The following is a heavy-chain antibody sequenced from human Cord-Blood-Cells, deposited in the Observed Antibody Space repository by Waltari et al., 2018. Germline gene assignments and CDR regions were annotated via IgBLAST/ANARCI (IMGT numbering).Heavy chain of an antibody. J-gene: IGHJ4*02. CDR3: TTGYSYGY. V-gene: IGHV3-15*01. CDR1: ALSFSKAW. CDR2: IKSKTDGGTT. Sequence: EVQLVAAGGGLVKTGGSLRLSFSAVALSFSKAWTCWVRQAPGKGLEWVGRIKSKTDGGTTDYAAPVKGRFTISRDDSKNTLYLQMNSLNTEDTAVYYCTTGYSYGYWGQGTLVTVSS. D-gene: IGHD5-18*01.